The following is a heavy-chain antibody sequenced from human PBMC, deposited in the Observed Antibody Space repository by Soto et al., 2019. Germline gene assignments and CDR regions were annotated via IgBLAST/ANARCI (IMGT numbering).Heavy chain of an antibody. J-gene: IGHJ6*02. CDR2: INPSGGST. Sequence: ASVKVSCKASGYNFTSYYMQWVRQEPGQGIEWMGIINPSGGSTSYAQKFQGRITMTRGTSTSTVYMELSSLRSEDTAVYYCARGYLKMVYATSPYYFYGMDVWGQGTTVTFSS. D-gene: IGHD2-8*01. CDR1: GYNFTSYY. CDR3: ARGYLKMVYATSPYYFYGMDV. V-gene: IGHV1-46*01.